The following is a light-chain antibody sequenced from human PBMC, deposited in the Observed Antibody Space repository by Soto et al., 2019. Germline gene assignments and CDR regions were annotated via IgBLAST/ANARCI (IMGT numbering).Light chain of an antibody. CDR1: SGDVGGYNY. Sequence: QSVLTQPACVSGSPGQSITISCAGTSGDVGGYNYVSWYQQHPGKAPKLMIYEVSNRPSGVSNRFSGSKSGNTASLTISGLQAEEESDYYCSSYKRIYVFGTSPKVNV. CDR2: EVS. CDR3: SSYKRIYV. J-gene: IGLJ1*01. V-gene: IGLV2-14*01.